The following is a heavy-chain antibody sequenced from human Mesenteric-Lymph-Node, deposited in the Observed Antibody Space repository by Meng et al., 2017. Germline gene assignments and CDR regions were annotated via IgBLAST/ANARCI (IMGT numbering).Heavy chain of an antibody. D-gene: IGHD6-13*01. V-gene: IGHV1-46*01. J-gene: IGHJ5*02. CDR3: AREVYSSSFNWFDP. CDR1: GDTFTYYY. CDR2: INPSGGST. Sequence: VQVGHSVSVWKKPGASWKASFKPSGDTFTYYYMHWVRSARGQGLEWMGRINPSGGSTSYAQNFQGRVTMTRDTSTSTVYMELSSLRSEDTAVYYRAREVYSSSFNWFDPWGQGTLVTVSS.